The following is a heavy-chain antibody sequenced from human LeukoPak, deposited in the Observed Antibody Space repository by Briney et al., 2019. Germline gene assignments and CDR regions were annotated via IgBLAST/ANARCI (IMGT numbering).Heavy chain of an antibody. CDR1: GGSISSYY. V-gene: IGHV4-59*08. Sequence: NPSETLSLTCTVSGGSISSYYWSWIRQPPGKGLEWIGYIYYSGSTNYNPSLKSRVTISVDTSKNQFSLKLSSVTAADTAVYYCARQNDPDAFDIWGQGTMVTVSS. CDR3: ARQNDPDAFDI. J-gene: IGHJ3*02. CDR2: IYYSGST.